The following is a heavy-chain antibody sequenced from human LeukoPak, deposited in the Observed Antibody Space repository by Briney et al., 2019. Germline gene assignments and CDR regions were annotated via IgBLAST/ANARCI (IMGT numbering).Heavy chain of an antibody. Sequence: PGGSLRLSCAASGFTFSSYWMSWVRQAPGKGLEWVANIKQDGSEKYYVDSVKGRFTISRDNAKNSLYLQMDSLRAEDTAVYYCAREGLSGPLDYWGQGTLVTVSS. CDR3: AREGLSGPLDY. CDR1: GFTFSSYW. CDR2: IKQDGSEK. V-gene: IGHV3-7*04. D-gene: IGHD3-3*01. J-gene: IGHJ4*02.